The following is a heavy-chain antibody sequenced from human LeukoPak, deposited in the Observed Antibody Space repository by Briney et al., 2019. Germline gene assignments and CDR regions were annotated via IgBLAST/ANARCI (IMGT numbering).Heavy chain of an antibody. V-gene: IGHV4-59*08. CDR3: ARRAYYYDSSGYRFDP. CDR2: IYYSGST. D-gene: IGHD3-22*01. Sequence: SETLSLTCTVSGGSIRSYYWSWIRQPPGKGLEWIGYIYYSGSTNYNPSLKSRVTISVDTSKNQFSLKLSSVTAADTAVYYCARRAYYYDSSGYRFDPWGQGTLVIVSS. J-gene: IGHJ5*02. CDR1: GGSIRSYY.